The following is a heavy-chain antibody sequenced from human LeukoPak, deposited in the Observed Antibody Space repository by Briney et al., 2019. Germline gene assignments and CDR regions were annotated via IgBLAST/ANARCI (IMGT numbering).Heavy chain of an antibody. CDR3: AFGDYDILTGYYYFDY. Sequence: SETLSLTCAVYGGSFSGYYWSWIRQPPGKGLEWIGEINHSGSTNYNPSLKSRVTISVDTSKNQFSLKLSSVTAADTAVYYCAFGDYDILTGYYYFDYWGQRTLVTVSS. J-gene: IGHJ4*02. CDR1: GGSFSGYY. D-gene: IGHD3-9*01. V-gene: IGHV4-34*01. CDR2: INHSGST.